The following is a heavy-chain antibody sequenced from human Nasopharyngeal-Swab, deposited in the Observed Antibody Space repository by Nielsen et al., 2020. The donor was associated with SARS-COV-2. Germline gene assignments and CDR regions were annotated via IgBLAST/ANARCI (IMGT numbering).Heavy chain of an antibody. CDR3: ARESSVAGTMWGNWFDP. CDR2: MNPNSGNT. D-gene: IGHD6-19*01. CDR1: GYTFTSYD. J-gene: IGHJ5*02. Sequence: ASVKVSCKASGYTFTSYDINWVRQATGQGLEWMGWMNPNSGNTGYAQKFQGRVTMTRNTSISTAYMELSSLRSEDTAVYYRARESSVAGTMWGNWFDPWGQGTLVTVSS. V-gene: IGHV1-8*01.